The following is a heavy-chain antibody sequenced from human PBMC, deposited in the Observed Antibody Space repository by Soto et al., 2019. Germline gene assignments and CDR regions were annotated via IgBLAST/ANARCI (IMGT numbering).Heavy chain of an antibody. CDR1: GFTFSSYG. V-gene: IGHV3-23*01. J-gene: IGHJ4*02. Sequence: GGSLRLSCAASGFTFSSYGMSWVRQAPGKGLEWVSGISGSGGSTYYADSVKGRFTISRDNSKNTLYLQMNSLRVEDTAVYYCAKVSSHSSGYFDSWGQGTLFTVSS. CDR3: AKVSSHSSGYFDS. CDR2: ISGSGGST. D-gene: IGHD3-22*01.